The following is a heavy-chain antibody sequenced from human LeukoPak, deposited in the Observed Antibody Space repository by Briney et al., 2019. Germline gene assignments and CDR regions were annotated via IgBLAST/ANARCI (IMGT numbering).Heavy chain of an antibody. D-gene: IGHD3-10*01. Sequence: PSETLSLTCSVSGGSISSSSYFWGWIRQPPGKGLEWIASVHHSGSTYYNPSLKSRLTISVDTSKNQSSLKMSSVTAADTAVYFCARQLYVSGSYYAPMDVWGKGTTVTISS. V-gene: IGHV4-39*01. CDR1: GGSISSSSYF. CDR2: VHHSGST. J-gene: IGHJ6*03. CDR3: ARQLYVSGSYYAPMDV.